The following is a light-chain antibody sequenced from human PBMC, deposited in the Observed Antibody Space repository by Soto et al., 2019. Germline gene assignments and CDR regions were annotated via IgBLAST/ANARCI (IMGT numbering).Light chain of an antibody. V-gene: IGKV1-5*01. CDR3: QQYNNYPWT. CDR1: QSIGSW. CDR2: DAS. J-gene: IGKJ1*01. Sequence: DIQMTQSPSTLSASVGDRVTITCRASQSIGSWLAWYQHKPGKAPNLLINDASTLESGVPSRFSDSGSGTEFTLTISSLQPDDFATYYCQQYNNYPWTFGQGTKVEIK.